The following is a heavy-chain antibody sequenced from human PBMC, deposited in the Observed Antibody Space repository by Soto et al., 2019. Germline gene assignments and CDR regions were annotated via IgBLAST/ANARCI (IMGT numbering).Heavy chain of an antibody. CDR3: ARPGIPRATGYPCGMDV. J-gene: IGHJ6*02. D-gene: IGHD1-1*01. Sequence: QVQLVQSGAEVKKPGASVKLSCKASGYTFTAYYIHWVRQAPGHGLEWVAKINPSGGSTDYAQKVQGRVTLHRDTSTSTVHMQLSSLRSEDTAVYYCARPGIPRATGYPCGMDVWGQGTTVTVSS. CDR1: GYTFTAYY. V-gene: IGHV1-46*01. CDR2: INPSGGST.